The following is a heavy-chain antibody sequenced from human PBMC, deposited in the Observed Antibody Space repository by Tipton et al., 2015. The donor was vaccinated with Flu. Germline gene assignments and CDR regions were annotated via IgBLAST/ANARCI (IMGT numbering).Heavy chain of an antibody. CDR1: GDSISSYY. V-gene: IGHV4-59*01. D-gene: IGHD3-22*01. Sequence: TLSLTCTVSGDSISSYYWSRIRQPPGKGLEWIGYMYYSGSTKYNPSLKSRVTISIDTSKNQFSLKLTSVTAADTAVYYCARDLKWSSAYYNPFGYWGQGTLVTVSS. CDR3: ARDLKWSSAYYNPFGY. J-gene: IGHJ4*02. CDR2: MYYSGST.